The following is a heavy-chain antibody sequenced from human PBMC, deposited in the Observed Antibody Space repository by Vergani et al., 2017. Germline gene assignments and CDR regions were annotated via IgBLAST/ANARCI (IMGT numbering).Heavy chain of an antibody. CDR2: IIPIFGTA. J-gene: IGHJ3*02. Sequence: QVQLVQSGAEVKKPGSSVKVSCKASGGTFSSYAISWVRQAPGQGLEWMGGIIPIFGTANYAQKFQGRVTITADESTSTAYMELSSLRSEDTAVYYCARDPAYCGGDCYSVRGAFDIWGQGTVVTVSS. CDR3: ARDPAYCGGDCYSVRGAFDI. D-gene: IGHD2-21*02. CDR1: GGTFSSYA. V-gene: IGHV1-69*01.